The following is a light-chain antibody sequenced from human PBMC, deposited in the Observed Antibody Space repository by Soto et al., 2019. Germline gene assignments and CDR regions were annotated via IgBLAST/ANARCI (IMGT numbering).Light chain of an antibody. CDR2: DAS. V-gene: IGKV3-11*01. CDR1: QSVSNY. Sequence: EIVLSQSPATLSLSPGERATLACRASQSVSNYLAWYQQKPGQAPRLLIYDASNRATGIPARFSGSGSGTDFTLTISSLEPEDFAVYYCQQRSTWPLLTFGGGTKVEIK. J-gene: IGKJ4*01. CDR3: QQRSTWPLLT.